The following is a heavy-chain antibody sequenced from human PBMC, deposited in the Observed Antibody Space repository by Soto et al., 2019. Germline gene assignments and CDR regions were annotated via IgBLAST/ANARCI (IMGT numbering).Heavy chain of an antibody. Sequence: SQTLSLTSDISVDSVGRNSGGWNWIRQCPSRGLEWLGRTYYRSKWENDYAVSVKSRISINPDTSKNQVSLHLYSVTPEDTAVYYCAEVAWCRGMDVWGQGSSVTVSS. J-gene: IGHJ6*02. CDR3: AEVAWCRGMDV. D-gene: IGHD2-8*01. CDR1: VDSVGRNSGG. CDR2: TYYRSKWEN. V-gene: IGHV6-1*01.